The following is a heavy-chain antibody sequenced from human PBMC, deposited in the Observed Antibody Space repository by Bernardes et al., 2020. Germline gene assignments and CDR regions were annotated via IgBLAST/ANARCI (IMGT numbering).Heavy chain of an antibody. CDR3: ARGIFCSSTSCHLHGMDV. CDR1: GGFISSYY. Sequence: SETLSLTCTVSGGFISSYYWSWIRQPPGKGLEWIGYIYYSGSTNYNPSLKSRVTISVDTSKNQFSLKLSSVTAADTAVYYCARGIFCSSTSCHLHGMDVWGQGTTVTVSS. CDR2: IYYSGST. J-gene: IGHJ6*02. V-gene: IGHV4-59*01. D-gene: IGHD2-2*01.